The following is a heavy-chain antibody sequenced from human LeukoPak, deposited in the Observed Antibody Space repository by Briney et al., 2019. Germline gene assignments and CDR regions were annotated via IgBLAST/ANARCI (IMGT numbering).Heavy chain of an antibody. CDR3: ARDRASLSSASWYEH. D-gene: IGHD6-13*01. V-gene: IGHV4-59*01. CDR2: IYYSGGT. J-gene: IGHJ1*01. Sequence: PSETLSLTCTVSGGSISNYYWSWIRQPPGKGLEWIGYIYYSGGTSYNSSLKSRVTISVDTSRNQFSLRLSSVTPADTAVYYCARDRASLSSASWYEHWGQGTLVIVSS. CDR1: GGSISNYY.